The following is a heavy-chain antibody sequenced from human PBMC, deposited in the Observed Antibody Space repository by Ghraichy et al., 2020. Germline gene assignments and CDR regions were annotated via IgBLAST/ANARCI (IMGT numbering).Heavy chain of an antibody. J-gene: IGHJ3*02. D-gene: IGHD3-22*01. Sequence: GGSLRLSCEASGFTFFNYAMTWVRQAPGKGLEWVAGITGSGGTTYYPASVKGRFTVSRDNDKNEMYLQMNSLRVDDTATYFCAKRRDSYDSTGYYGDTEDAFDILGQGTMVIFSS. V-gene: IGHV3-23*01. CDR2: ITGSGGTT. CDR3: AKRRDSYDSTGYYGDTEDAFDI. CDR1: GFTFFNYA.